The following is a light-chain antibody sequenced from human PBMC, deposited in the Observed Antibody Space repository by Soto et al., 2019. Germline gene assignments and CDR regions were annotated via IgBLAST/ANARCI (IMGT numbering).Light chain of an antibody. J-gene: IGLJ2*01. V-gene: IGLV2-14*01. Sequence: QFALTQPASVSGSPGQSITISCTGTSSDVGYYNYVSWCQQHPGKAPKLMIYDVSNRPSGVSNRFSGSKSGNTASLTISGLQAEDEADYYCSSYTTSSTVVFGGGTKLTVL. CDR3: SSYTTSSTVV. CDR1: SSDVGYYNY. CDR2: DVS.